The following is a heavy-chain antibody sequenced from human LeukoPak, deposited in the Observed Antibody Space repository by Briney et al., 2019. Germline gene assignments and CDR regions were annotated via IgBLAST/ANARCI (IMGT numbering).Heavy chain of an antibody. V-gene: IGHV4-59*01. Sequence: SETLSLTCTGSGASISSYYWSWIRQPPGKGLEWIGSIYYSGTTNYNPSLKSRVTISIDTSKNQFSLELTSVTAADTAVFYCAKGRASHEYWGQGILVTVSS. CDR3: AKGRASHEY. D-gene: IGHD3-16*01. CDR2: IYYSGTT. CDR1: GASISSYY. J-gene: IGHJ4*02.